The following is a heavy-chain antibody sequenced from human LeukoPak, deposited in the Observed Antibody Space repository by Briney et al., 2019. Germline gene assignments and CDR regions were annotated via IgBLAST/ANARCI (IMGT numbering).Heavy chain of an antibody. J-gene: IGHJ3*02. D-gene: IGHD6-13*01. CDR1: GFTFSSYS. CDR2: ISSSSSYI. V-gene: IGHV3-21*01. CDR3: ARHRRIAAAGLGAGKPLHAFDI. Sequence: GGSLRLSCAASGFTFSSYSMNWVRQAPGKGLEWVSSISSSSSYIYYADSVKGRFTISRDNAKNSLYLQMNSLRAEDTAVYYCARHRRIAAAGLGAGKPLHAFDIWGQGTMVTVSS.